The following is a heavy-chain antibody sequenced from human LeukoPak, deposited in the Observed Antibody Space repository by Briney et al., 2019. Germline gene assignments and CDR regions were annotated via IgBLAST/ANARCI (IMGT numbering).Heavy chain of an antibody. CDR3: AKDRLLNCRGDCYIFDY. Sequence: GGSLRLPCVASGFTLRSYVMNWVRQTPGKGLEWVSSISGSGDSTFYADSVKGRFSISRDNSKNTLYLQVNGLRTEDTAVYYCAKDRLLNCRGDCYIFDYWSQGTVVTVSS. V-gene: IGHV3-23*01. CDR1: GFTLRSYV. D-gene: IGHD2-21*02. CDR2: ISGSGDST. J-gene: IGHJ4*02.